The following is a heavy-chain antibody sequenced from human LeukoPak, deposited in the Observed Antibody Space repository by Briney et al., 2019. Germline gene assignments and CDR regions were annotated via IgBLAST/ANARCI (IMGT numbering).Heavy chain of an antibody. CDR1: GGSISSSSYY. V-gene: IGHV4-39*07. D-gene: IGHD3-10*01. Sequence: SETLSLTCTVSGGSISSSSYYWGWIRQPPGKGLEWIGSIYYSGGTYYNPSLKSRVTISVDTSKNQFSLKLSSVTAADTAVYYCARGRVLPLRPFDYRGQGTLVTVSS. CDR3: ARGRVLPLRPFDY. CDR2: IYYSGGT. J-gene: IGHJ4*02.